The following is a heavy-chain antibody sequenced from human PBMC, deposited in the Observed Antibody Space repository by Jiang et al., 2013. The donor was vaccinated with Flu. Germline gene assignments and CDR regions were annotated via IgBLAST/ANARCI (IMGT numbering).Heavy chain of an antibody. J-gene: IGHJ4*02. CDR1: GHSFTSYW. CDR3: ARGYCSSTSCYAVGHY. Sequence: GAEVKKPGESLKISCKGSGHSFTSYWIGWVRQMPGKGLEWMGIIYPGDSDTRYSPSFQGQVTISADKSISTAYLQWSSLKASDTAMYYCARGYCSSTSCYAVGHYWGQGTLVTVSS. V-gene: IGHV5-51*01. D-gene: IGHD2-2*01. CDR2: IYPGDSDT.